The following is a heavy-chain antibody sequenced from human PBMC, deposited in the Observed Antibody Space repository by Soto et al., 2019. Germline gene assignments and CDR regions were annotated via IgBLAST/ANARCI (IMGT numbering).Heavy chain of an antibody. CDR1: GGGNLRDYG. CDR3: ARPVVSDMAFDY. J-gene: IGHJ4*02. D-gene: IGHD2-8*02. V-gene: IGHV1-69*01. CDR2: IIPKLGSA. Sequence: SVKVSCKASGGGNLRDYGTTWVRRAPGQGHEWMGGIIPKLGSANYAQNFQGRVTVTADASTNTVYMELRSLRSEDTAVYFCARPVVSDMAFDYWGQGTLVTVSS.